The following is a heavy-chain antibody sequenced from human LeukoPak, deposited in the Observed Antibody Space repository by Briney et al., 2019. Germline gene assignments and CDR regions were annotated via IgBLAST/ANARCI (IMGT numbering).Heavy chain of an antibody. J-gene: IGHJ6*02. V-gene: IGHV4-39*01. CDR1: GGSISSSSYY. CDR2: IYYSGST. CDR3: ARQDYGSGIPFGMDV. Sequence: SETLSLTCTVSGGSISSSSYYWGWIRQPPGKGLEWIGSIYYSGSTYYNPSLKSRVTISVDPSKTQFSLALSSVTARYTAAYYCARQDYGSGIPFGMDVWGQGTTVTVSS. D-gene: IGHD3-10*01.